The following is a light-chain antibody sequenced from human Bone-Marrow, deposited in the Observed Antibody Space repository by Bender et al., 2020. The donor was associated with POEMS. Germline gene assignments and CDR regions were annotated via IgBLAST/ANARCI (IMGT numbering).Light chain of an antibody. V-gene: IGLV2-8*01. CDR1: NDNMGDYNY. CDR2: EVT. J-gene: IGLJ1*01. CDR3: SSYAGRNIYV. Sequence: QSALTQPPSASGSPGQSVTISCIGNNDNMGDYNYVSWYQQHPGKAPKLIISEVTKRPSGVLGRFSGSKSGNTASLTVSGLQADDEAYYYCSSYAGRNIYVFGPGTKVTVL.